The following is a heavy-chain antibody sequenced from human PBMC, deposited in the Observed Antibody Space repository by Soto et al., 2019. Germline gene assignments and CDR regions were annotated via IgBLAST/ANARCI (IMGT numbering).Heavy chain of an antibody. Sequence: QVPLVQSAGEVKKPGASVKVSCKASGYSFTSYGISWVRRAPGQGLEWMGWISPYNGHTQFVERFQGRVTMITDTSTKTAYMELRNLRSDDTAHYYCARGLTIVPATHPRLENYGMDVWGQGTTVIVSS. CDR1: GYSFTSYG. V-gene: IGHV1-18*01. CDR3: ARGLTIVPATHPRLENYGMDV. D-gene: IGHD2-2*01. J-gene: IGHJ6*02. CDR2: ISPYNGHT.